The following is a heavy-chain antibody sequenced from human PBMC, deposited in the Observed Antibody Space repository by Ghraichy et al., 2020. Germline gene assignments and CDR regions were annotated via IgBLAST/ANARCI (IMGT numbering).Heavy chain of an antibody. CDR2: IIPILGIA. D-gene: IGHD3-22*01. CDR1: GGTFSSYA. V-gene: IGHV1-69*04. J-gene: IGHJ5*02. Sequence: SVKVSCKASGGTFSSYAISWVRQAPGQGLEWMGRIIPILGIANYAQKFQGRVTITADKSTSTAYMELSSLRSEDTAVYYCARGCGSCYSGEHYDSSGYYSSWGQGTLVTVSS. CDR3: ARGCGSCYSGEHYDSSGYYSS.